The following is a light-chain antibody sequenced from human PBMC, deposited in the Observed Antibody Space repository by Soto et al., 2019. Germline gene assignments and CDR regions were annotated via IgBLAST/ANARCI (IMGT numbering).Light chain of an antibody. J-gene: IGLJ2*01. CDR3: GSYTRSRTL. CDR1: SSDVGGYNY. V-gene: IGLV2-14*01. CDR2: EVS. Sequence: QSALTQPASVSGSPGQSITISCTGTSSDVGGYNYDSWYQQHPGKAPKLMIYEVSNRPSGVSNRFSGSKSGNTASLTISGLQAEDEADYYCGSYTRSRTLFGGGTKVTVL.